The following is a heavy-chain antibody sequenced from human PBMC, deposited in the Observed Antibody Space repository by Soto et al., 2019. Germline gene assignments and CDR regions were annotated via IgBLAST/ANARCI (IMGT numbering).Heavy chain of an antibody. CDR3: ASRRGTRALN. V-gene: IGHV4-39*01. CDR2: IYYSGST. J-gene: IGHJ4*02. Sequence: PSETLSLTCTVSGGSISSSSYYWGWIRQPPGKGLEWIGSIYYSGSTYYNPSLKSRVTISVDTSKNQFSLKLSSVTAADTAVYYCASRRGTRALNWGQGTLVTVYS. CDR1: GGSISSSSYY. D-gene: IGHD2-2*01.